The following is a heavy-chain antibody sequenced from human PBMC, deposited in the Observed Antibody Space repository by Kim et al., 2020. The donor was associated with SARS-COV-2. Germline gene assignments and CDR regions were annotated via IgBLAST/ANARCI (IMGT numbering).Heavy chain of an antibody. CDR1: GFTFSSYS. CDR2: ISSSSSYI. V-gene: IGHV3-21*01. Sequence: GGSLRLSCAASGFTFSSYSMNWVRQAPGKGLEWVSSISSSSSYIYYADSVKGRFTISRDNAKNSLYLQMNSLRAEDTAVYYCASGYCSSTSCYAGYYYYYGMDVWGQGTTVTVSS. CDR3: ASGYCSSTSCYAGYYYYYGMDV. D-gene: IGHD2-2*01. J-gene: IGHJ6*02.